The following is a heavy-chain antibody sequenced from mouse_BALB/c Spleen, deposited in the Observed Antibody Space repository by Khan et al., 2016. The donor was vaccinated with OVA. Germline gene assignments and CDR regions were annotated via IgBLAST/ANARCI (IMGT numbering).Heavy chain of an antibody. Sequence: VQLQESGAELVRPGVSVKISCKGSGYTFTHYAMHWVKQSHAKSLEWIGVISTYYGDASYNQKFKGKATMTVDKSSSTADMELARLTSEDSAIYFGARDYGSSYLYFDVWGAGTTVTVSS. V-gene: IGHV1S137*01. CDR2: ISTYYGDA. CDR1: GYTFTHYA. J-gene: IGHJ1*01. CDR3: ARDYGSSYLYFDV. D-gene: IGHD1-1*01.